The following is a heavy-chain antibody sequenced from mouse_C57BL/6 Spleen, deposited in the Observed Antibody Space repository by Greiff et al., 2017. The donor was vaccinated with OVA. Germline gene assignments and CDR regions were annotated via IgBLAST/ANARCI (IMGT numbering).Heavy chain of an antibody. D-gene: IGHD1-1*02. CDR3: VREGWLGRLAWFAY. V-gene: IGHV10-3*01. CDR2: IRSKSSNYAT. CDR1: GFTFNTYA. J-gene: IGHJ3*01. Sequence: EVQLVESGGGLVQPKGSLKLSCAASGFTFNTYAMHWVRQAPGKGLEWVARIRSKSSNYATYYADSVKDRFTISRDDSQSMLYLQMNNLKTEDTAMYYCVREGWLGRLAWFAYWGQGTLVTVSA.